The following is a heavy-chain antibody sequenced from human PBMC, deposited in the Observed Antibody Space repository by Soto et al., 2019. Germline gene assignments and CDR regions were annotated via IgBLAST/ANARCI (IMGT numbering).Heavy chain of an antibody. CDR2: ISYDGSNK. CDR3: AKAGTAMASSWFAP. Sequence: GGSLRLSCAASGFTFSSYGMHWVRQAPGKGLEWVAVISYDGSNKYYADSVKGRFTISRDNSKNTLYLQMNSLRAEDTAVYYCAKAGTAMASSWFAPWGQGT. J-gene: IGHJ5*02. CDR1: GFTFSSYG. D-gene: IGHD5-18*01. V-gene: IGHV3-30*18.